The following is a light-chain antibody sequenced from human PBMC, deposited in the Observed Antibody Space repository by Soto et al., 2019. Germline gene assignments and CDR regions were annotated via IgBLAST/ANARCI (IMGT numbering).Light chain of an antibody. Sequence: DIQMTQSPSSLSASVGDRVTITCRASQGSSTYLNWYQQKPGKAPKLLIYDASSLQSGVPSRFSGSESETDFTLTISSLQPEDFANYSCQQSYSTTWTFGQGTKVEIK. CDR2: DAS. CDR1: QGSSTY. V-gene: IGKV1-39*01. J-gene: IGKJ1*01. CDR3: QQSYSTTWT.